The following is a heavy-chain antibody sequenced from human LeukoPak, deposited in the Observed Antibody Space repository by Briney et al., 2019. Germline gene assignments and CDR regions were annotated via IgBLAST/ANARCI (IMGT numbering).Heavy chain of an antibody. CDR3: AKASSGWHLRFAFDI. D-gene: IGHD6-19*01. CDR1: GFTFDDYG. CDR2: ISWNSGSI. V-gene: IGHV3-9*01. Sequence: PGGSLRLSCAASGFTFDDYGMSWVRQAPGKGLEWVSGISWNSGSIGYADSVKGRFTISRDNAKNSLYLQMNSLRAEDTALYYCAKASSGWHLRFAFDIWGQGTMVTVSS. J-gene: IGHJ3*02.